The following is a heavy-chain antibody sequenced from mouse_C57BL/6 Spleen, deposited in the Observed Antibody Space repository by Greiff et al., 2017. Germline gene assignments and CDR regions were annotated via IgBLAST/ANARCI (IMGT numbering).Heavy chain of an antibody. Sequence: EVKLVESGGDLVKPGGSLKLSCAASGFTFSSYGMSWVRQTPGKRLEWVATISSGGSYTYYPDSVKGRFTISRDNAKNTLYLQMSSLKSEDTAMYYCARRYGNYFDYWGQGTTLTVSS. J-gene: IGHJ2*01. CDR1: GFTFSSYG. CDR2: ISSGGSYT. V-gene: IGHV5-6*02. CDR3: ARRYGNYFDY. D-gene: IGHD2-1*01.